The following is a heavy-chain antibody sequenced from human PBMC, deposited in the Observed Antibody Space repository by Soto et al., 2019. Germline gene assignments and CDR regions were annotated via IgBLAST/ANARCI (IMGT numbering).Heavy chain of an antibody. CDR2: INHSGST. V-gene: IGHV4-34*01. J-gene: IGHJ4*02. D-gene: IGHD6-6*01. Sequence: SETLSLTCAVYGGSFSGYYWSWIRQPPGKGLEWIGEINHSGSTNYNPSLKSRVTISVDTSKNQFSLKLSSVTAADTAVYYCARWDEYSSSSGSFDYWGQGTLVTVSS. CDR1: GGSFSGYY. CDR3: ARWDEYSSSSGSFDY.